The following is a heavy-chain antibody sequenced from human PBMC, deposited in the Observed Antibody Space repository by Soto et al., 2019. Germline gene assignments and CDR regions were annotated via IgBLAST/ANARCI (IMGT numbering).Heavy chain of an antibody. CDR2: ISAYNGNT. CDR1: GYTFTSYG. V-gene: IGHV1-18*01. D-gene: IGHD6-13*01. J-gene: IGHJ6*03. CDR3: VRNPSYSSSWWGYYYYYMDV. Sequence: GASVKVSCKASGYTFTSYGISWVRQAPGQGLEWMGWISAYNGNTNYAQKLQGRVTMTTDPSTSTAYMELRSLRSDDTAVYYCVRNPSYSSSWWGYYYYYMDVWGKGTTVTVSS.